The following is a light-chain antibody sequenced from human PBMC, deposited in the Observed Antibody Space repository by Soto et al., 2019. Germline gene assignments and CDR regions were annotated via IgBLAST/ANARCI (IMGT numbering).Light chain of an antibody. CDR3: QSYDTRLSGWV. V-gene: IGLV1-40*01. J-gene: IGLJ3*02. CDR1: SSNIGTGYD. Sequence: QSVLTQPPSVSGAPGQRVTISCTGSSSNIGTGYDVHWLQQLPGTAPKLLIYGNKIRPSGVPGRFSASKSGSSASLAITGLQAEDEADYYCQSYDTRLSGWVFGGGTQLTVL. CDR2: GNK.